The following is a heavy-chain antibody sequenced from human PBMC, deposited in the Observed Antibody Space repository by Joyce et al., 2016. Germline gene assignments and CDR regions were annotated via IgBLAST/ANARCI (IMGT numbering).Heavy chain of an antibody. CDR2: IKQDGIEK. D-gene: IGHD3-10*01. V-gene: IGHV3-7*01. CDR3: ATVRDYYGSGSQPLDY. CDR1: GFTLSSYW. J-gene: IGHJ4*02. Sequence: EVQLVESGGGLVQPGGSLRLSCVASGFTLSSYWMSWVRQAPGKGLGWVANIKQDGIEKYYVDSVKGRFTISRDNAKNSLYLQMNSLRAEDTAVYYCATVRDYYGSGSQPLDYWGRGTLVTVSS.